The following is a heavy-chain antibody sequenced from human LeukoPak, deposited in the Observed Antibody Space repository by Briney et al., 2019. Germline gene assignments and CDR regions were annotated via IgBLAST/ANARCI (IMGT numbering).Heavy chain of an antibody. V-gene: IGHV3-23*01. CDR3: AKIIVVLPSTISNPYYFDY. CDR2: ISGSGDST. CDR1: GITFSSYA. Sequence: GGSLRLSCAASGITFSSYAMSWVRQAPGKGLEWVSGISGSGDSTYYADSVKGRFTTSRDNSKNTLYLQMSSLRAEDTAVYYCAKIIVVLPSTISNPYYFDYWGQGTLVTVSS. D-gene: IGHD2-2*02. J-gene: IGHJ4*02.